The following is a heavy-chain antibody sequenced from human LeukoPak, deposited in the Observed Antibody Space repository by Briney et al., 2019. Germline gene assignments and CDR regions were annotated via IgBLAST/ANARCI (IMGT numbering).Heavy chain of an antibody. D-gene: IGHD3-16*02. CDR2: INHSGST. CDR3: ARGGTYYDYVWGSYRHYYFDY. J-gene: IGHJ4*02. Sequence: KPSETLSLTCAVYGGSFSGYYWSWTRQPPGKGLEWIGEINHSGSTNYNPSLKSRVTISVDTSKNQFSLKLSSVTAADTAVYYCARGGTYYDYVWGSYRHYYFDYWGQGTLVTVSS. V-gene: IGHV4-34*01. CDR1: GGSFSGYY.